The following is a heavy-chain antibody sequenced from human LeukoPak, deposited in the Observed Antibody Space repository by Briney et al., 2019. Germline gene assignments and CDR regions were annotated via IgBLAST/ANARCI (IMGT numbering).Heavy chain of an antibody. Sequence: ASVKVSCKASGYTFTSYGISWVRQAPGQGLEWMGWISAYNGNTNYAQKLQDRVTMTTDTSTSTAYMELRSLRSDDTAVYYCARWGDCSSTNCYGSSRWFDPWGQGTLVTVSS. CDR3: ARWGDCSSTNCYGSSRWFDP. V-gene: IGHV1-18*01. CDR1: GYTFTSYG. J-gene: IGHJ5*02. D-gene: IGHD2-2*01. CDR2: ISAYNGNT.